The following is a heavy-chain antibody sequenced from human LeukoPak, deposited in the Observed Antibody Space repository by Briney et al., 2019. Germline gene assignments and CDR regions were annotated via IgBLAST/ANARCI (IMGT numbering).Heavy chain of an antibody. D-gene: IGHD3/OR15-3a*01. CDR3: AKLDLIAEYFQH. V-gene: IGHV3-9*01. J-gene: IGHJ1*01. CDR1: GFIFDDYA. CDR2: ISWNSGSI. Sequence: SLRLSCAASGFIFDDYAMPWVRQAPGKGLEWVSGISWNSGSIGYADSVKGRFTISRDNAKNSLYLQMNSLRAEDTALYYCAKLDLIAEYFQHWGQGTLVTVSS.